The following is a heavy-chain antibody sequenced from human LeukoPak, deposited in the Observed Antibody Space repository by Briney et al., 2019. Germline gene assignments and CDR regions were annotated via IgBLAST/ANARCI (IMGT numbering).Heavy chain of an antibody. D-gene: IGHD3-3*01. CDR3: AKRGSKSGSLQGGFDY. CDR1: GFIFSTYP. J-gene: IGHJ4*02. CDR2: IGAGGTT. V-gene: IGHV3-23*01. Sequence: GGSLRLSCAACGFIFSTYPMSWVRQAPGKGLEWVSAIGAGGTTYYADSVKGRVTISSDNSKNTLYMQMTSLRAEDTAVYYCAKRGSKSGSLQGGFDYWGQGTLVSVSS.